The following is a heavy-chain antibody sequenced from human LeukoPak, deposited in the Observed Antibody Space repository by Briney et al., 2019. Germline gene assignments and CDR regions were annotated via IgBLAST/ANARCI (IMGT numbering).Heavy chain of an antibody. J-gene: IGHJ4*02. D-gene: IGHD4-17*01. V-gene: IGHV3-73*01. Sequence: GGSLRLSCAASGFTFSGSAMHWVRQASGKGLEWVGRIRSKVNSYATAYAASVKGRFSISRDDSKNTAYLQMNSLKTEDTAVYYCTRDPRETWGATVTPFDYWGQGTLVTVSS. CDR2: IRSKVNSYAT. CDR1: GFTFSGSA. CDR3: TRDPRETWGATVTPFDY.